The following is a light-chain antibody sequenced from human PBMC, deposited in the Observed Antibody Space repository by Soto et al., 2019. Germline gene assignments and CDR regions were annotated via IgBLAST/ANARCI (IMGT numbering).Light chain of an antibody. CDR3: QQRSNWPT. CDR2: AAS. CDR1: QSVSSNC. J-gene: IGKJ5*01. V-gene: IGKV3D-20*02. Sequence: WTHRAGTPSFCPGERATLSCRASQSVSSNCLAWYQQQRGQAPRLIIYAASARATGIPDRFSGSGSGTDFTLTSSSLEPEDFAVYYCQQRSNWPTFGQGTRMDIK.